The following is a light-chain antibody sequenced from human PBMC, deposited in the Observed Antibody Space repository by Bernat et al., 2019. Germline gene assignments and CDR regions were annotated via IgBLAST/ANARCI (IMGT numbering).Light chain of an antibody. Sequence: QSVVTQPPSVSAAPGQAVTISCSGSNSNIGNNYVSWYQQLPGTAPKLLLSENTKRPSGIPDRFSGSKSGTSATLGITGLQTGDEADYYCATWDTSLSAGVFGGGTRLTVL. CDR1: NSNIGNNY. CDR3: ATWDTSLSAGV. CDR2: ENT. J-gene: IGLJ3*02. V-gene: IGLV1-51*02.